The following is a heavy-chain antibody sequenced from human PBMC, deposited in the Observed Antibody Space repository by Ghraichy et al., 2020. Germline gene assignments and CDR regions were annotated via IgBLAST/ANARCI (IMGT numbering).Heavy chain of an antibody. J-gene: IGHJ4*02. CDR2: ISSSSSYI. CDR3: ARLGYCSGGSGYRELDY. V-gene: IGHV3-21*01. Sequence: LTCAASGFTFSSYSMNWVRQAPGKGLEWVSSISSSSSYIYYADSVKGRFTISRDNAKNSLYLQMNSLRAEDTAVYYCARLGYCSGGSGYRELDYWGQGTLVTVSS. D-gene: IGHD2-15*01. CDR1: GFTFSSYS.